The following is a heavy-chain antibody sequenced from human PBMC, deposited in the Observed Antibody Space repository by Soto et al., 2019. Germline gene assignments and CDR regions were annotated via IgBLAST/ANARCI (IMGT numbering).Heavy chain of an antibody. V-gene: IGHV3-23*01. CDR1: GFTFRSYA. J-gene: IGHJ3*02. D-gene: IGHD4-17*01. Sequence: EVQLLESGGGLVQPGGSLRLSCAASGFTFRSYAMSWVRQAPGKGLEWVSAISDSGGSTYYADSVKGRFTISRDNSKNTLYLQMSSLRAEDTAVYYCAKDVSYSDYDEGSDAFDIWDQGTMVTVSS. CDR2: ISDSGGST. CDR3: AKDVSYSDYDEGSDAFDI.